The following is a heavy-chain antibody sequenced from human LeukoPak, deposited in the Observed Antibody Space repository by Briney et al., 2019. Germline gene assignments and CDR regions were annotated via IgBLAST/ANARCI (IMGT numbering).Heavy chain of an antibody. D-gene: IGHD6-19*01. CDR2: INPNSGGT. Sequence: ASVKVSCKASGYFFKGYYIHWVRQAPGQGLEWMGWINPNSGGTNYAQKFQGRVTMTRDTSISTAYMDLSRLRSDDTAVYYCARVGPYSGWYYFDYWGQGTLVTVSS. V-gene: IGHV1-2*02. J-gene: IGHJ4*02. CDR3: ARVGPYSGWYYFDY. CDR1: GYFFKGYY.